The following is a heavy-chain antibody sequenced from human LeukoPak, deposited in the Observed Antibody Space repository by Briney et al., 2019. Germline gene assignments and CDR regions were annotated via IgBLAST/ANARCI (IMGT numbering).Heavy chain of an antibody. Sequence: GGSLRLSCAASGFTFSNYAMTWVRQAPGKGLEWVSSITRSGVTTFVANSVQGRFTISRDNSKNMVYMQMNSLRADDTAVFYCAKYSYGSGTSFDPWGQGTLVTVSS. V-gene: IGHV3-23*01. CDR3: AKYSYGSGTSFDP. D-gene: IGHD3-10*01. CDR1: GFTFSNYA. J-gene: IGHJ5*02. CDR2: ITRSGVTT.